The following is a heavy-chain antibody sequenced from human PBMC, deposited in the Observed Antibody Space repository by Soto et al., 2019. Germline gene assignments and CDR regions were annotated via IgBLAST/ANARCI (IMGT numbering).Heavy chain of an antibody. CDR3: ARGHLTSGTVRAGTWGLHYYYGLDI. J-gene: IGHJ6*02. CDR2: IYNNGRT. V-gene: IGHV4-61*01. Sequence: SETLSLTCSVSGGSVSSSTYVWSWIRQSPGEGLEWIGFIYNNGRTNYNPSLKSRVIISLDTSENQISLKLNSVTAADTAHYHCARGHLTSGTVRAGTWGLHYYYGLDIWGQGTTVTVSS. CDR1: GGSVSSSTYV. D-gene: IGHD4-4*01.